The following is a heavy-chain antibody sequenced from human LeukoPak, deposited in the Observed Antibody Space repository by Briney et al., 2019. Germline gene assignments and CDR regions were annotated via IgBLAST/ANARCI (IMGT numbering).Heavy chain of an antibody. CDR3: ARGSPAAYWFDP. V-gene: IGHV4-34*01. J-gene: IGHJ5*02. D-gene: IGHD6-13*01. CDR1: GGSFSGYY. Sequence: SETLSLTCAVYGGSFSGYYWSWIRQPPGKGLEWIGEINHSGSTNYNPSLKSRVTISVDTSKNQFSLKLSSVTAADTAVYYCARGSPAAYWFDPWGQGTLVTVSS. CDR2: INHSGST.